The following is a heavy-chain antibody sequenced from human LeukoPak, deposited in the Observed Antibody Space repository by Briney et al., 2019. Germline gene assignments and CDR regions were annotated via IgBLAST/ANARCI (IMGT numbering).Heavy chain of an antibody. D-gene: IGHD3-10*02. CDR1: GFTFSSYE. Sequence: GGSLRLSCAASGFTFSSYEMNWVRQAPGKGLEWVSYISSSGSTIYYADSVKGRFTISRDNAKNPLYMQMNSLRAEDTAVYYCASTMYRSFHFDYWGQGTLVTVPS. CDR2: ISSSGSTI. CDR3: ASTMYRSFHFDY. V-gene: IGHV3-48*03. J-gene: IGHJ4*02.